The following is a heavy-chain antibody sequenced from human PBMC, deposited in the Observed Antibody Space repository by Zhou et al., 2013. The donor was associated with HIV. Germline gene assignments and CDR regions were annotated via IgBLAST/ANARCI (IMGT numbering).Heavy chain of an antibody. V-gene: IGHV1-24*01. Sequence: QVQLVQSGAEVKKPGSSVKVSCKASGGTFSSYAISWVRQAPGQGLEWMGGFDPEDGETIYAQKFQGRVTMTEDTSTDTAYMELSSLRSEDTAVYYCATDKPRSSSWYDAFDIWGQGTMVTVSS. CDR3: ATDKPRSSSWYDAFDI. CDR1: GGTFSSYA. J-gene: IGHJ3*02. CDR2: FDPEDGET. D-gene: IGHD6-13*01.